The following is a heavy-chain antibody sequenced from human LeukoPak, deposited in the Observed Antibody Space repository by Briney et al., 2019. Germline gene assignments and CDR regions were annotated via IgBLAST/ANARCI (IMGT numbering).Heavy chain of an antibody. CDR2: IYYSGST. V-gene: IGHV4-31*03. CDR1: GGSISSGGYY. J-gene: IGHJ4*02. Sequence: SQTLSLTCTVSGGSISSGGYYWSWIRRHPGKGLEWIGYIYYSGSTYYNPSLKSRVTISVDTSKNQFSLKLSSVTAADPAVYYCARFRYSSSSSFDYWGQGTLVTVSS. CDR3: ARFRYSSSSSFDY. D-gene: IGHD6-6*01.